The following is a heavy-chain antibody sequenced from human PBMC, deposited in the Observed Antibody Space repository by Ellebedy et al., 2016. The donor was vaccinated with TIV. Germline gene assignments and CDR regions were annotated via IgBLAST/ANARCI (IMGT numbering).Heavy chain of an antibody. D-gene: IGHD3-16*01. V-gene: IGHV3-33*08. J-gene: IGHJ4*02. CDR1: GFTLSSYG. CDR3: ATIGGGDPEDY. Sequence: GGSLRLXXAASGFTLSSYGMHWVRQAPGKGLEWVAVIWYDGSNKYYADSVKGRFTISRDNSKNTLYLQMNSLRAEDTAVYYCATIGGGDPEDYWGQGTLVTVSS. CDR2: IWYDGSNK.